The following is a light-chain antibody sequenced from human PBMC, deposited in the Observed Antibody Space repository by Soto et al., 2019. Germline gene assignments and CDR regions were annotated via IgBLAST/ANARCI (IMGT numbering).Light chain of an antibody. CDR3: QQYNNWPGWT. Sequence: EIVVTQSPATLSVSPGERATLSCRTSQSVSSHVAWYQQKPGQAPRLLIHGASTRATAIPPRFSGSGSGTEFTLTIISPQSEDLAVYHCQQYNNWPGWTFGQGTKVEIK. J-gene: IGKJ1*01. CDR2: GAS. V-gene: IGKV3-15*01. CDR1: QSVSSH.